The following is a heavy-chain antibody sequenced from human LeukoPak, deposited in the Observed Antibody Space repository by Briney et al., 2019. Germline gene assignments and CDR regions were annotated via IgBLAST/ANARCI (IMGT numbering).Heavy chain of an antibody. CDR2: INLSGGI. CDR1: GGSLSGSSYY. V-gene: IGHV4-39*01. D-gene: IGHD2/OR15-2a*01. CDR3: ARLAIGLPFDY. Sequence: PSETLSLTCTVSGGSLSGSSYYWGWVRQPPGRGLEYIGGINLSGGIYYNPSLVSRVTIFGDTSKNQFSPQLSSVTAADTAVYFCARLAIGLPFDYWGQGTLVTVSS. J-gene: IGHJ4*02.